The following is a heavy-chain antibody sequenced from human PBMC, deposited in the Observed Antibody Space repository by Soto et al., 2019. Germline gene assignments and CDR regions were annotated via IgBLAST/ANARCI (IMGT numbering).Heavy chain of an antibody. CDR3: VRDGGPLSYYGLDV. D-gene: IGHD3-16*01. CDR2: ISVSGTSI. V-gene: IGHV3-11*01. J-gene: IGHJ6*02. Sequence: QVQLVESGGGLVKPGGSLRLSCAASGFILSDYYMCWIRQAPGKGLDWVSYISVSGTSIYYADSVKGRFTVSRDNAKSSVYLQMNSLRAEDTAIYYCVRDGGPLSYYGLDVWGQGTTVTVSS. CDR1: GFILSDYY.